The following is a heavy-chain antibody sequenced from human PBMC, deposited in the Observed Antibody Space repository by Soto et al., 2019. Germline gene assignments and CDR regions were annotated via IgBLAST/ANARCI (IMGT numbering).Heavy chain of an antibody. D-gene: IGHD5-18*01. V-gene: IGHV3-30-3*01. Sequence: PGGSLRLSCAASGFTFSSYAMHWVRQAPGKGLEWVAVISYDGSNKYYADSVKGRYTISRDNSKNTLYLQMNSLRAEDTAVYYCARALQPFPKIQLWPYTDYYYYYGMDVWGQGTTVTVSS. CDR2: ISYDGSNK. J-gene: IGHJ6*02. CDR1: GFTFSSYA. CDR3: ARALQPFPKIQLWPYTDYYYYYGMDV.